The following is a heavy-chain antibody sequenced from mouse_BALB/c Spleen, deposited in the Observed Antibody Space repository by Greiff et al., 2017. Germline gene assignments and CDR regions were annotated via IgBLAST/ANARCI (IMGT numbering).Heavy chain of an antibody. J-gene: IGHJ2*01. Sequence: EVKLVESGGGLVKPGGSLKLSCAASGFAFSSYDMSWVRQTPEKRLEWVAYISSGGGSTYYPDTVKGRFTISRDNAKNTLYLQMSSLKSEDTAMYYCARRTLYGLFDYWGQGTTLTVSS. CDR2: ISSGGGST. D-gene: IGHD1-1*01. CDR3: ARRTLYGLFDY. V-gene: IGHV5-12-1*01. CDR1: GFAFSSYD.